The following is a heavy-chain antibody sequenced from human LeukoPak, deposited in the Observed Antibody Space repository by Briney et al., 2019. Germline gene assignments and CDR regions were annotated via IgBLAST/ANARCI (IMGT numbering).Heavy chain of an antibody. CDR2: IYPGDSDT. D-gene: IGHD3-10*01. V-gene: IGHV5-51*01. Sequence: GGALKISCKGSGYSFTSYWIGGVRQMPGKGLEGMGIIYPGDSDTRYSPSFQGQVTISADKSNSTAYLQWSSLKASDTAMYYCAASRGLIIGDAFDIWGQGTMVTVSS. J-gene: IGHJ3*02. CDR1: GYSFTSYW. CDR3: AASRGLIIGDAFDI.